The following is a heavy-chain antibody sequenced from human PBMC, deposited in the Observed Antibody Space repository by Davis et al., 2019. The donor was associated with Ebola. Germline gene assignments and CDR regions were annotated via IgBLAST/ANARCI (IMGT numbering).Heavy chain of an antibody. D-gene: IGHD3-10*01. J-gene: IGHJ4*02. V-gene: IGHV4-31*03. CDR3: ARSFIIPYFDY. CDR1: GGSISSGGYY. CDR2: IYYSGST. Sequence: LRLSCTVSGGSISSGGYYWSWIRQHPGKGLEWIGYIYYSGSTYYNPSLKSRVTISVDTSKNQFSPKLSSVTAADTAVYYCARSFIIPYFDYWGQGTLVTVSS.